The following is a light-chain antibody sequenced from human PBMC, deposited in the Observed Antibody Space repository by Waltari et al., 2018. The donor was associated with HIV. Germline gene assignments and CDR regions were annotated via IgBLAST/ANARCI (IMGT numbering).Light chain of an antibody. Sequence: SYDLTQPPSVSVSPGQTARITCSGDALPKRFAYWYQQRSGRAPELLTYEDSTRRYRIPVRFSCTNSGTVATLARSGAQVYDADDYYCYTRDGSGHYGVFGGETKLTVL. CDR3: YTRDGSGHYGV. V-gene: IGLV3-10*03. CDR1: ALPKRF. CDR2: EDS. J-gene: IGLJ2*01.